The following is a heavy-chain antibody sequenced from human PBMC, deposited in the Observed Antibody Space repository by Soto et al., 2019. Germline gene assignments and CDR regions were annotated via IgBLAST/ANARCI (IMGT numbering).Heavy chain of an antibody. J-gene: IGHJ6*02. CDR1: GFTFSSYG. CDR2: IWYDGSNK. V-gene: IGHV3-33*01. D-gene: IGHD4-17*01. CDR3: ARDYGENNYYYYGMDV. Sequence: QPGGSLRLSCAASGFTFSSYGMHWVRQAPGKGLEWVAVIWYDGSNKYYADSVKGRFTISRDNSKNTLYLQMNSLRAEDTAVYYCARDYGENNYYYYGMDVWGQGTTVTVSS.